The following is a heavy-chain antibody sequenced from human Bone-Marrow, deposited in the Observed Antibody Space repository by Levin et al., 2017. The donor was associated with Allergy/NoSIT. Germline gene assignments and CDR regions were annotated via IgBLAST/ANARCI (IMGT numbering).Heavy chain of an antibody. CDR1: GDTFIGYY. V-gene: IGHV1-2*06. J-gene: IGHJ6*04. CDR3: AQEREYCSADNGGGMDG. CDR2: INPNSGVT. D-gene: IGHD2-15*01. Sequence: ASVKVSCKASGDTFIGYYMFWVRQAPGQGPEWMGRINPNSGVTNYAQKFQGRVTMTRDTSITTAYMELTSLTSDDTAIYYCAQEREYCSADNGGGMDGWCKGTTVTVSS.